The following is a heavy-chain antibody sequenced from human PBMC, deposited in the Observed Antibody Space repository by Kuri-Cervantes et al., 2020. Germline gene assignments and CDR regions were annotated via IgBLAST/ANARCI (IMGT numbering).Heavy chain of an antibody. J-gene: IGHJ4*02. D-gene: IGHD3-22*01. CDR3: VRVMRKSSGYYDPDKCFDF. V-gene: IGHV3-30*02. Sequence: GGSLRLPCPAPIFTFSKVGMHWVRQAPGQGLEWVAFVRCDVSNKYYADSVKGLFTISRENSKNTQYQQMNRLRAEDTAVYYCVRVMRKSSGYYDPDKCFDFWGQGTLVTVSS. CDR2: VRCDVSNK. CDR1: IFTFSKVG.